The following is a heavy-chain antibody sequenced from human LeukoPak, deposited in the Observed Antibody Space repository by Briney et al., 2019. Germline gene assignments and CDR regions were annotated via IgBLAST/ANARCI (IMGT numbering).Heavy chain of an antibody. CDR1: GGTFSSYA. CDR3: ARDGDYGGKKAYFFDY. J-gene: IGHJ4*02. D-gene: IGHD4-23*01. CDR2: IIPIFGTA. V-gene: IGHV1-69*01. Sequence: ASVKVSCKASGGTFSSYAISWVRQAPGQGLEWMGGIIPIFGTANYAQKFQGRVTITADESTSTAYMELSSLRSEDTAVYYCARDGDYGGKKAYFFDYWGQGTLVTVSS.